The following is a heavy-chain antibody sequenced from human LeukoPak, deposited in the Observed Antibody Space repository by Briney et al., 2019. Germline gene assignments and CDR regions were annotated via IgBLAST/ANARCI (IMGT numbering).Heavy chain of an antibody. CDR2: IMQDGSEK. CDR3: ARGWVDRSRSSCYAFDY. Sequence: GGSLRLSCAASGFTFSSYWMSWVRQAPGKGLEWVANIMQDGSEKYYVDSVRGRFTISRDNAKSSLYLQMNSLRAEDTAVYYCARGWVDRSRSSCYAFDYWGQGTLVTVSS. D-gene: IGHD2-2*01. V-gene: IGHV3-7*01. J-gene: IGHJ4*02. CDR1: GFTFSSYW.